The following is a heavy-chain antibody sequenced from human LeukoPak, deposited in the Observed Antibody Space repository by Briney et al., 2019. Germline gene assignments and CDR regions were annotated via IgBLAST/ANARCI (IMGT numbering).Heavy chain of an antibody. CDR3: ARARGPMVRGVMFDY. J-gene: IGHJ4*02. CDR2: IYYSGST. CDR1: GGSISSYY. D-gene: IGHD3-10*01. Sequence: PSETLSLTCTVSGGSISSYYWSWIRQPPGKGLEWIGYIYYSGSTNYNPSLKSRVTISVDTSKNQFSLKLSSVTAADTAVYYCARARGPMVRGVMFDYWGQGTLVTVSS. V-gene: IGHV4-59*01.